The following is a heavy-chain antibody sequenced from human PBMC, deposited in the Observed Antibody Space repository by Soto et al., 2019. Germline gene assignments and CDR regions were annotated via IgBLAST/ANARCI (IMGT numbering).Heavy chain of an antibody. CDR1: GFTFSSYA. V-gene: IGHV3-23*01. Sequence: GGSLRLSCAASGFTFSSYAMTWVRQAPGRGLEWVSAISGSGASTYYADSVKGRFTISRDNSKSTLYLQMNSLRAEDTAVYYCAGNAVELNENWFDPWGQGTLVTVSS. J-gene: IGHJ5*02. CDR3: AGNAVELNENWFDP. CDR2: ISGSGAST. D-gene: IGHD1-1*01.